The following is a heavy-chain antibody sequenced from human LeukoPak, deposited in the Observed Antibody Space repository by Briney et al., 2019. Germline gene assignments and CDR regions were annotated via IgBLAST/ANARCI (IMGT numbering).Heavy chain of an antibody. Sequence: PSETLSLTCTVSGGSISSYYWSWIRQPPGKGLEWIGYIYYSGSTNYNPSLKSRVTISVDTSKNQFSLKLSSVTAADTAVYYCARVSARGYSYGYPDYWGQGTLVTVSS. CDR1: GGSISSYY. V-gene: IGHV4-59*12. J-gene: IGHJ4*02. CDR3: ARVSARGYSYGYPDY. CDR2: IYYSGST. D-gene: IGHD5-18*01.